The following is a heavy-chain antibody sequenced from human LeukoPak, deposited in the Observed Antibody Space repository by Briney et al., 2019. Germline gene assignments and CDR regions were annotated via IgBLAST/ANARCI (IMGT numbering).Heavy chain of an antibody. CDR2: INAGDGNT. Sequence: ASVKVSCKASGYTFTNYAMHWVRQAPGQRLEWMGWINAGDGNTRYLQNFQGRVTFTRDTSASTAYMELRSLRSDDTAVYYCARGGGYSSGWYLVWGQGTLVTVSS. D-gene: IGHD6-19*01. J-gene: IGHJ4*02. CDR3: ARGGGYSSGWYLV. V-gene: IGHV1-3*01. CDR1: GYTFTNYA.